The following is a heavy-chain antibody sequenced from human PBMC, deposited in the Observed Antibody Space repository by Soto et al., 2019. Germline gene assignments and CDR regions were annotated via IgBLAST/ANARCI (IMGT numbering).Heavy chain of an antibody. V-gene: IGHV3-20*04. D-gene: IGHD6-19*01. CDR2: INWSGSST. J-gene: IGHJ3*02. CDR1: GFTFEDHG. Sequence: EVQLVESGGGVVRPGGSLRLSCAASGFTFEDHGMTWVRQVPGKGLEWVAEINWSGSSTSYADSVKRRFTISRDNAKNSLYLQMNSLRAEDTALYFCARDGGVAVAVDASDIWGQGTMVTVSS. CDR3: ARDGGVAVAVDASDI.